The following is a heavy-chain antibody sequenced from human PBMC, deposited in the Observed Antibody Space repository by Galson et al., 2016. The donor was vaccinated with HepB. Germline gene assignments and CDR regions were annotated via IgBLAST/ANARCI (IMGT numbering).Heavy chain of an antibody. CDR2: VFYSGST. CDR3: ASPAVGGRGIIRAFDY. D-gene: IGHD3-10*01. Sequence: SETLSLTCIVSGGSIRSTNSYWGWFRQPPGKGLEWIGNVFYSGSTHYNSSLKSRVTISVDTSRNQFSLKLSSVTAADTAVYYCASPAVGGRGIIRAFDYWGQGTLVTVSS. V-gene: IGHV4-39*01. CDR1: GGSIRSTNSY. J-gene: IGHJ4*01.